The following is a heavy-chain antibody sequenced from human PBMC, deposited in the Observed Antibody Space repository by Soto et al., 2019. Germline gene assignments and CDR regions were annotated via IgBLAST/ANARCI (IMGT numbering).Heavy chain of an antibody. CDR2: ISAYNGNT. CDR3: ARDSLKLEPLPPPFDY. D-gene: IGHD1-1*01. Sequence: VSCKASGYTFTSYGISWVRQAPGQGLEWMGWISAYNGNTNYAQKLQGRVTMTTDTSTSTAYMELRSLRSDDTAVYYCARDSLKLEPLPPPFDYWGQGTLVTVS. CDR1: GYTFTSYG. V-gene: IGHV1-18*01. J-gene: IGHJ4*02.